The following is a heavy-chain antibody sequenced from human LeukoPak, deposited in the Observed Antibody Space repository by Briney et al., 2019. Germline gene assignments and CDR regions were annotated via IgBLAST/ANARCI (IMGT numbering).Heavy chain of an antibody. Sequence: SETLSLTCTVSGGSISSYYWSWIRQPPGKGLEWIGYIYYSGSTNYNPSLKSRVTISVDTSKNQFSLKLSSVTAADTAVYYCARHLSPLSGSYTNFDYWGQGTLVTVSS. D-gene: IGHD1-26*01. CDR2: IYYSGST. J-gene: IGHJ4*02. V-gene: IGHV4-59*08. CDR1: GGSISSYY. CDR3: ARHLSPLSGSYTNFDY.